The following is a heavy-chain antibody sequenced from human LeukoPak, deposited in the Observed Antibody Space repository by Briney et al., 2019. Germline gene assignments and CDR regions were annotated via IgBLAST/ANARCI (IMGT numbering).Heavy chain of an antibody. D-gene: IGHD1-7*01. V-gene: IGHV3-23*01. CDR2: IGGSGGST. J-gene: IGHJ4*02. Sequence: GGSLRLSCAASGFTFSSYAMSWVRQAPGKGLEWVSVIGGSGGSTYYTDSVKGRFTISRDNSKNTLYLQMSSLRAEDTAVYYCAKKKRELRGFDYWGQGTLVTVSS. CDR3: AKKKRELRGFDY. CDR1: GFTFSSYA.